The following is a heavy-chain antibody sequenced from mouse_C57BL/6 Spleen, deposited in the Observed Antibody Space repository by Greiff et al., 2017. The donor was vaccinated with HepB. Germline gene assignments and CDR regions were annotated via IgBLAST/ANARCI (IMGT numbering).Heavy chain of an antibody. J-gene: IGHJ4*01. V-gene: IGHV1-54*01. Sequence: VQLVESGAELVRPGTSVKVSCKASGYAFTNYLIEWVKQRPGQGLEWIGVINPGSGGTNYNEKFKGKATLTADKSSSTAYMQLSSLTSEDSAVYFCARSRYDEAMDYWGQGTSVTVSS. D-gene: IGHD2-14*01. CDR1: GYAFTNYL. CDR3: ARSRYDEAMDY. CDR2: INPGSGGT.